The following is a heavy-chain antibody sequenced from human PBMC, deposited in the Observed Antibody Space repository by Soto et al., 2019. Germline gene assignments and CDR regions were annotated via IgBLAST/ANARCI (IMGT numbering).Heavy chain of an antibody. CDR3: ARGGNGMDV. CDR2: INHSGST. J-gene: IGHJ6*02. Sequence: SETLSLTCAVYGGSFSGYYWSWIRQPPGKGLEWIGEINHSGSTNYNPSLKSRVTISVDTSKNQFSLKLSSVTAADTAVYYCARGGNGMDVWGQGTTVTVSS. V-gene: IGHV4-34*01. CDR1: GGSFSGYY.